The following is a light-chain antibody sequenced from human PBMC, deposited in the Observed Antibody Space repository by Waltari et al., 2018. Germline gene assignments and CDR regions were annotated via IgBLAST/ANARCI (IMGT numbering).Light chain of an antibody. J-gene: IGKJ1*01. CDR1: QSVSRT. Sequence: EIVLTQSPGTLSLSPGARATLSCRARQSVSRTLSWYQQKPGQAPRLLFYGASSRATGTPNRCRGSGSGTDFNLTISRLEPEDVAVYDCQKYGSLPATFGQGTKVEIK. CDR2: GAS. CDR3: QKYGSLPAT. V-gene: IGKV3-20*01.